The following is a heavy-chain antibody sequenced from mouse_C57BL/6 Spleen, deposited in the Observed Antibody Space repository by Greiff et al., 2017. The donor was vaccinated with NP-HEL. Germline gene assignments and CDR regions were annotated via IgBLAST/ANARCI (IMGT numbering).Heavy chain of an antibody. CDR3: ARGGVTTVPWYFDV. J-gene: IGHJ1*03. CDR2: INPNNGGT. D-gene: IGHD1-1*01. CDR1: GYTFTDYY. V-gene: IGHV1-26*01. Sequence: EVQLQQSGPELVKPGASVKISCKASGYTFTDYYMNWVKQSHGKSLEWIGDINPNNGGTSYNQKFKGKATLTVDKSSSTAYMELRSLTSEDSAVYYCARGGVTTVPWYFDVWGTGTTVTVSS.